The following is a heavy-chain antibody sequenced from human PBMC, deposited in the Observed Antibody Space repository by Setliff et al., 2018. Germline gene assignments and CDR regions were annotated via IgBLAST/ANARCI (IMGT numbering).Heavy chain of an antibody. Sequence: ASVKVSCKASAHIFKSYGISWVRQAPGQGLEWVGWISSYNDVTNYAQRFQGRVTITADDSTSTIYMDVSSLRSDDTAVYYCARELRSPYWHLDSWGQGTQVTVSS. D-gene: IGHD3-16*01. J-gene: IGHJ5*01. CDR2: ISSYNDVT. V-gene: IGHV1-18*01. CDR1: AHIFKSYG. CDR3: ARELRSPYWHLDS.